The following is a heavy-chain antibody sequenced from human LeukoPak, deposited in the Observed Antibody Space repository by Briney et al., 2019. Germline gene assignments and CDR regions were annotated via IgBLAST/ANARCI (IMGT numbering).Heavy chain of an antibody. CDR2: IDNSGST. J-gene: IGHJ4*02. CDR1: GGSFNFSF. D-gene: IGHD7-27*01. V-gene: IGHV4-34*01. CDR3: ARDSNWGFQ. Sequence: SETLSLTCTVSGGSFNFSFWHWIRQPSGKGLEWLAEIDNSGSTQYNPSLRGRGTISVDTSRNHVSLRLTSVTAADTAVYFCARDSNWGFQWGPGTLVTVSS.